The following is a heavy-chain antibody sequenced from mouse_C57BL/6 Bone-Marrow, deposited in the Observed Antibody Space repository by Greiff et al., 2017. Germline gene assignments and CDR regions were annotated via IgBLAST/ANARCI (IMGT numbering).Heavy chain of an antibody. CDR1: GYTFTNYW. J-gene: IGHJ3*01. CDR3: ARSWGDSWFAY. CDR2: IYPGGGYT. V-gene: IGHV1-63*01. D-gene: IGHD2-13*01. Sequence: QVQLQQSGAELVRPGTSVKMSCKASGYTFTNYWLGWAKQRPGHGLEWIGDIYPGGGYTNYNEKFKGKSTLTADKSSSTAYMQFSSLTSEDSAIYYCARSWGDSWFAYGGQGTLVTVSA.